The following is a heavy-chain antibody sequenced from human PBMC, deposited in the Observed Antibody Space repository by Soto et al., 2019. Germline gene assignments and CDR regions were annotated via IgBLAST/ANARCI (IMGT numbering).Heavy chain of an antibody. J-gene: IGHJ3*02. CDR3: ARENSRSSFSDVFES. D-gene: IGHD6-6*01. Sequence: SLQVSCTSSGGTFSSYAISWVRQAPGQGLEWMGIINPSGGSTSYAQKFQGRVTMTRDTSTSTVYMELSSLRSEDTAVYYCARENSRSSFSDVFESWGKGKMVTVS. CDR1: GGTFSSYA. CDR2: INPSGGST. V-gene: IGHV1-46*01.